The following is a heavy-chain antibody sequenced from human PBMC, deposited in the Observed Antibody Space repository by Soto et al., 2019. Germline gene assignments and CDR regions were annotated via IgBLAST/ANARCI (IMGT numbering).Heavy chain of an antibody. CDR1: GGTFSSYA. V-gene: IGHV1-69*01. J-gene: IGHJ6*02. Sequence: QVQLVQSGGEVKKPGSSVKGSCKASGGTFSSYAISWVRQAPGQGLEWMGGITPVFGTANYARKFQGRVTITADESTSTAYRELSSLRSEDTAVFYCARGVEAVLLWFGELLGQGMDVWGQGTTVSVCS. CDR2: ITPVFGTA. D-gene: IGHD3-10*01. CDR3: ARGVEAVLLWFGELLGQGMDV.